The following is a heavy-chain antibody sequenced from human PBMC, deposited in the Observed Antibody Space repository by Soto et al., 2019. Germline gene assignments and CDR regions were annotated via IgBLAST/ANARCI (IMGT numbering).Heavy chain of an antibody. CDR2: ISYDGSNK. V-gene: IGHV3-30-3*01. D-gene: IGHD3-10*01. CDR1: GFTFSSYA. Sequence: GGSLRLSCAASGFTFSSYAMHWVRQAPGKGLEWVAVISYDGSNKYYADSVKGRFTISRDNSKNTLYLQMNSLRAEDTAVYYCARDWALYGSGSYYDYWGQGTLVTVSS. J-gene: IGHJ4*02. CDR3: ARDWALYGSGSYYDY.